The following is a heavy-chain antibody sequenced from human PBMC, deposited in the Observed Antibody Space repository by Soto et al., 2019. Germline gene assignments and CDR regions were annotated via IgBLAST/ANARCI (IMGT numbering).Heavy chain of an antibody. CDR2: ISGSGGST. Sequence: EVQLLESGGGLVQPGGSLRLSCAASGFTFSSYAMRWVRQAPVKGLEWVSAISGSGGSTYYADSVKGRFTISSDNSKNTLYLQMNSLRAEDTAVYYFARPGSESYYDYWGQGTLVTVSS. J-gene: IGHJ4*02. D-gene: IGHD6-19*01. CDR3: ARPGSESYYDY. CDR1: GFTFSSYA. V-gene: IGHV3-23*01.